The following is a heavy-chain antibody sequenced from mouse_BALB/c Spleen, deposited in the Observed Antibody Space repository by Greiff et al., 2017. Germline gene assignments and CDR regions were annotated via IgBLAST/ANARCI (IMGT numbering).Heavy chain of an antibody. J-gene: IGHJ2*01. D-gene: IGHD1-1*01. V-gene: IGHV3-2*02. CDR2: ISYSGST. CDR3: ASTYYYGSSYFDY. Sequence: EVKLMESGPGLVKPSQSLSLTCTVTGYSITSDYAWNWIRQFPGNKLEWMGYISYSGSTSYNPSLKSRISITRDTSKNQFFLQLNSVTTEDTATYYCASTYYYGSSYFDYWGQGTTLTVSS. CDR1: GYSITSDYA.